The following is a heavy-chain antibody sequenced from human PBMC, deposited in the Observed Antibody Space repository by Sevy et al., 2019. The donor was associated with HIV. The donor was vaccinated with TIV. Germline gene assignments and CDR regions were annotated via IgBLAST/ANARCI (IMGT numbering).Heavy chain of an antibody. J-gene: IGHJ3*02. CDR1: GFTFSSYG. CDR3: AKDSIFKGYVGAFDI. V-gene: IGHV3-30*02. CDR2: IRYDGSNK. Sequence: GSLRLSCAASGFTFSSYGMHWVRQAPGKGLEWVAFIRYDGSNKYCADSVKGRFTISRDNSKNTLYLQMNSLRAEDTAVYYCAKDSIFKGYVGAFDIWGQGTMVTVSS. D-gene: IGHD5-12*01.